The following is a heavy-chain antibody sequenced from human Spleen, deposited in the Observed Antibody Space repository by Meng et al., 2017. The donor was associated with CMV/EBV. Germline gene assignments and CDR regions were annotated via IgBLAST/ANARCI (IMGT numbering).Heavy chain of an antibody. J-gene: IGHJ5*01. V-gene: IGHV4-30-4*01. D-gene: IGHD6-13*01. CDR2: IYYSGST. Sequence: SGGSINSGDYYWSWIRKPPGKGLEWIGYIYYSGSTYYNPSLGSRVSMLVDTSKNQFSLKLSSVTAADTAIYYCARDAAGGYNWFDSWGQGTLVTVSS. CDR3: ARDAAGGYNWFDS. CDR1: GGSINSGDYY.